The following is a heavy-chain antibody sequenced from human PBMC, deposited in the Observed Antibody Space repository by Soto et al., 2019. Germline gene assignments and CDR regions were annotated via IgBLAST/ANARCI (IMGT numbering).Heavy chain of an antibody. CDR2: IYYSGST. D-gene: IGHD3-22*01. V-gene: IGHV4-59*01. J-gene: IGHJ4*02. CDR1: GGSISSYY. Sequence: SETLSLTCTVSGGSISSYYWSWIRQPPGKGLEWIGYIYYSGSTNYNPSLKSRVTISVDTSKNQFSLKLSSVTAADTAVYYCARVSTYYYDSSGYSPYYFDYWGQGTLVTVSS. CDR3: ARVSTYYYDSSGYSPYYFDY.